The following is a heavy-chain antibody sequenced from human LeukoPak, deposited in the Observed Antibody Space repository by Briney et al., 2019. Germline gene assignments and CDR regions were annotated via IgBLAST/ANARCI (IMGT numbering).Heavy chain of an antibody. D-gene: IGHD2-8*01. CDR1: GGSFSGYY. CDR3: ARSMVYAISGWFDP. V-gene: IGHV4-34*01. Sequence: PSETLSLTCPVYGGSFSGYYWSWIRQPPGKGLEWIGEINHSGSTNYNPSLKSRVTISVDTSKNQFSLKLSSVTAADTAVYYCARSMVYAISGWFDPWGQGTLVTVSS. J-gene: IGHJ5*02. CDR2: INHSGST.